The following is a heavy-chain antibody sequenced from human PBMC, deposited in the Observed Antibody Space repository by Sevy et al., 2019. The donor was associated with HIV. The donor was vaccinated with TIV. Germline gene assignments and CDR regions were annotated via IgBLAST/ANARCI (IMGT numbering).Heavy chain of an antibody. CDR1: GSTFSNYD. CDR3: AKDPYDFFYYFDY. D-gene: IGHD3-16*01. Sequence: GGSLRLSCAASGSTFSNYDMHWVRQAPGKGLEWVALIDYDGSNKYYADSVKGRFTISRDNSKNTLYLQMDSLRPDDTAVYYCAKDPYDFFYYFDYWGQGTLVTVSS. CDR2: IDYDGSNK. V-gene: IGHV3-30*02. J-gene: IGHJ4*02.